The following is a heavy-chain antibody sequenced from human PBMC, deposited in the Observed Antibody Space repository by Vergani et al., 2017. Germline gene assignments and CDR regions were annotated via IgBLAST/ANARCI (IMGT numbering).Heavy chain of an antibody. D-gene: IGHD6-19*01. V-gene: IGHV3-73*02. Sequence: EVQLVESGGGLVQPGGSLKLSCAASGFTFSGSAMHWVRQASGKGLEWVGRIRSKANSYATAYAASVKGRFTISRDVSKNTAYLQMNSLKTEDTAVYYCTRLVAVAGMGGDYWGQVTLVTVSS. J-gene: IGHJ4*02. CDR3: TRLVAVAGMGGDY. CDR1: GFTFSGSA. CDR2: IRSKANSYAT.